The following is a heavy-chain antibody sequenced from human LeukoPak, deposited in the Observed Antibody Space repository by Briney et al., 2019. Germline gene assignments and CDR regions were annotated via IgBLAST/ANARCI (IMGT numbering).Heavy chain of an antibody. Sequence: ASVKVSCKASGYTFTGYYMHWVRQAPGRGLEWMGRINPNSGGTNYAQKFQGRVTMTRDTSISTAYMELSRLRSDDTAVYYCARAASGGYDYQYYYYYMDVWGKGTTVTVSS. V-gene: IGHV1-2*06. CDR2: INPNSGGT. D-gene: IGHD5-12*01. J-gene: IGHJ6*03. CDR1: GYTFTGYY. CDR3: ARAASGGYDYQYYYYYMDV.